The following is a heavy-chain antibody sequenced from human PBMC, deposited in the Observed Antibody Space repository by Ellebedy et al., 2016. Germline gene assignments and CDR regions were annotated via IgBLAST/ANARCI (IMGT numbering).Heavy chain of an antibody. Sequence: SVKVSXXASGGTFSSYAISWVRQAPGQGLEWMGGIIPIFGTANYAQKFQGRVTITADESTSTAYMELSSLRSEDTAVYYCARVGSGRTDGGYWGQGTLVTVSS. CDR3: ARVGSGRTDGGY. CDR1: GGTFSSYA. CDR2: IIPIFGTA. J-gene: IGHJ4*02. V-gene: IGHV1-69*13. D-gene: IGHD3-10*01.